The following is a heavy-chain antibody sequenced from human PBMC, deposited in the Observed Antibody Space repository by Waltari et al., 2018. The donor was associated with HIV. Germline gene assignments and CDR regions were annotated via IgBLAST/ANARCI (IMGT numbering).Heavy chain of an antibody. CDR1: GGSVSSGSYY. V-gene: IGHV4-61*01. Sequence: QVQLQESGPGLVKPSETLSLTCTVSGGSVSSGSYYWSWIRQPPGKGLEWIGYIYYSGSTNYNPSLKSRVTISVDTSKNQFSLKLSSVTAADTAVYYCASTPKMATICMDVWGQGTTVTVSS. CDR2: IYYSGST. CDR3: ASTPKMATICMDV. D-gene: IGHD5-12*01. J-gene: IGHJ6*02.